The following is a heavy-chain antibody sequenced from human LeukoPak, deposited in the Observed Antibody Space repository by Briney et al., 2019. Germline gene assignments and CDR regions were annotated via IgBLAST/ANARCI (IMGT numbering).Heavy chain of an antibody. CDR3: AKDKWRYDFWSALSG. CDR2: ISWDGGST. V-gene: IGHV3-43*01. D-gene: IGHD3-3*01. Sequence: GGSLRLSXAASGFTFDDYTMHWVRQAPGKGLEWVSLISWDGGSTYYADSVKGRFTISRDNSKNSLYLQMNSLRTEDTALYYCAKDKWRYDFWSALSGWGQGTLVTVSS. J-gene: IGHJ4*02. CDR1: GFTFDDYT.